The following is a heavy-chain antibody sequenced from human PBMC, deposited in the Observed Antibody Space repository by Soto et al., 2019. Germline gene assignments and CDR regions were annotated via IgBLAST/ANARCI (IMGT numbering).Heavy chain of an antibody. Sequence: QVQLVQSGAEVKKPGASVKVSCKASGYTFTSYDINWVRQATGQGLEWMGWMNPNSGNTGYAQKFQGRVTMTRNTSISTAYMELSSLRSEHTAVYYCASPARNYDFWSGYSFDIWGQGTMVTVSS. D-gene: IGHD3-3*01. CDR2: MNPNSGNT. J-gene: IGHJ3*02. V-gene: IGHV1-8*01. CDR1: GYTFTSYD. CDR3: ASPARNYDFWSGYSFDI.